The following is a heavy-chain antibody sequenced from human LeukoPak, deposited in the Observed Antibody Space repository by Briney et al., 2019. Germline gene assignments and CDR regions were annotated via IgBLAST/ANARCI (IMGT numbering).Heavy chain of an antibody. J-gene: IGHJ6*02. CDR2: INHSGNT. D-gene: IGHD3-3*02. CDR1: GGSFSDYY. Sequence: PSETLSLTCAVYGGSFSDYYWTWIRQPPGKGLEWIGEINHSGNTNYNPSLKSRVTISVDTSKNQFSLKLSSVTAADTAVYYCARVLSGGMDVWGQGTTVTVSS. V-gene: IGHV4-34*01. CDR3: ARVLSGGMDV.